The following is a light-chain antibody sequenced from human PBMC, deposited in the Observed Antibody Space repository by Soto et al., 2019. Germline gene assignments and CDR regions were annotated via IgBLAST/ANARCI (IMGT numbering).Light chain of an antibody. CDR1: QGISNY. V-gene: IGKV1-27*01. CDR2: AAS. J-gene: IGKJ1*01. Sequence: EIQRTQCPSSVCRAVGDRVTRTWRASQGISNYLAWYQQKPGKVPKLLIYAASTLQSGVPSRFSGSGSGTDFTLTISSLQPEDVATYYCQKYNIALWPFGQVTNVDIK. CDR3: QKYNIALWP.